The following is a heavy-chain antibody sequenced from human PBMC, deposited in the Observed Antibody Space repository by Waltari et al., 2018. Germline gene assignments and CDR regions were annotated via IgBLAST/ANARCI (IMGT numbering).Heavy chain of an antibody. CDR1: GYSISSGYY. Sequence: QVQLQESGPGLVKPSETLSLTCAVSGYSISSGYYWGWIRQPPGKGLEWIGSIYHSGRTYYNPSLKSRVTISVDTSKSQFSLKLGSVTAADTAVYYCARTPVQGVIIDYWGQGTLVTVSS. J-gene: IGHJ4*02. CDR3: ARTPVQGVIIDY. CDR2: IYHSGRT. V-gene: IGHV4-38-2*01. D-gene: IGHD3-10*01.